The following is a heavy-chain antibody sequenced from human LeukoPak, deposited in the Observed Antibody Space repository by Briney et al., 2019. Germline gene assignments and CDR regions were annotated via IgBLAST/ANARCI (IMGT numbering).Heavy chain of an antibody. CDR3: ARDLLPTMIVVAADY. Sequence: EASVKVSCKASGYTFTGYYMHWVRQAPGQGLEWVGWINPNSGGTNYAQKFQGRVTMTRDTSISTAYMELSRLRSDDTAVYYCARDLLPTMIVVAADYWGQGTLVTVSS. D-gene: IGHD3-22*01. V-gene: IGHV1-2*02. J-gene: IGHJ4*02. CDR2: INPNSGGT. CDR1: GYTFTGYY.